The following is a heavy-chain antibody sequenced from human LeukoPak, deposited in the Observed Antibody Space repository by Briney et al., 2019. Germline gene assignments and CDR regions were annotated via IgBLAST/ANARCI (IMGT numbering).Heavy chain of an antibody. V-gene: IGHV3-30*18. J-gene: IGHJ4*02. CDR2: ISYDGSNK. D-gene: IGHD4-17*01. CDR3: ANRGVTTLFDY. Sequence: GGSLRLSCAASGFTFSNYGMHWVRQAPGKGLEWVAVISYDGSNKYYADSVKGRFTISRDNSKNTLYLQMNSLRAEDTAVYYCANRGVTTLFDYWGQGTLVTVSS. CDR1: GFTFSNYG.